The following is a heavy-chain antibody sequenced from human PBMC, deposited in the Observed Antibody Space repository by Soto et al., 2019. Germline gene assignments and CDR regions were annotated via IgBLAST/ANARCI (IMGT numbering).Heavy chain of an antibody. CDR1: GFTFSSYG. J-gene: IGHJ4*02. CDR3: ARDAPGVGAYFDY. Sequence: QVQLVESGGGVVQPGRSLRLSCAASGFTFSSYGMHWVRQAPGKGLEWVAVIWYDGSNKYYADSVKGRFTISRDNSKNTLYLQMNSLRAEDTAVYYCARDAPGVGAYFDYWGQGTRVTVSS. CDR2: IWYDGSNK. V-gene: IGHV3-33*01. D-gene: IGHD1-26*01.